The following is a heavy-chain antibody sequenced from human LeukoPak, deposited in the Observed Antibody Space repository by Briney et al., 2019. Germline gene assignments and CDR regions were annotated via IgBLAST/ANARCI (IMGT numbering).Heavy chain of an antibody. J-gene: IGHJ6*03. V-gene: IGHV3-23*01. D-gene: IGHD2-15*01. Sequence: GGSLRLSCAASGFTFSSYAMTWVRQAPGKGLEWVSAVSGSGGTTYYADSVKGRFTISRDNSKNTLYLQMNSLRAEDTAVYYCARDPGYCSGGSCQYYYYYYMDVWGKGTTVTVSS. CDR1: GFTFSSYA. CDR3: ARDPGYCSGGSCQYYYYYYMDV. CDR2: VSGSGGTT.